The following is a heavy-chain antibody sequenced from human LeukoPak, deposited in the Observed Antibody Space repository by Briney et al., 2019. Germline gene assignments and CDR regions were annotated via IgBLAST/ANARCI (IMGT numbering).Heavy chain of an antibody. V-gene: IGHV3-7*01. CDR2: IKQDGSEK. CDR1: GFTFSSYW. CDR3: ARAPTYDYGDLYFDY. D-gene: IGHD4-17*01. Sequence: GSLRLSCAASGFTFSSYWMSWVRQAPGKGLEWVANIKQDGSEKYYVDSVKGRFTISRDNAKNSLYLQMNSLRAEDTAVYYCARAPTYDYGDLYFDYWGQGTLVTVSS. J-gene: IGHJ4*02.